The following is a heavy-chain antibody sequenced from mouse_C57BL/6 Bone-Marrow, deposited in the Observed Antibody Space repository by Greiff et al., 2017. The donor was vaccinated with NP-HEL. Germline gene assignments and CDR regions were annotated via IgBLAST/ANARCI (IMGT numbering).Heavy chain of an antibody. CDR3: ARITGTRDYFDY. J-gene: IGHJ2*01. D-gene: IGHD4-1*01. CDR2: INPGSGGT. Sequence: VQLQESGAELVRPGTSVKVSCKASGYAFTNYLIEWVKQRPGQGLEWIGVINPGSGGTNYNEKFKGKATLTADKSSSTAYMQLSSLTSEDSRGYFCARITGTRDYFDYWGQGTTLTVSS. V-gene: IGHV1-54*01. CDR1: GYAFTNYL.